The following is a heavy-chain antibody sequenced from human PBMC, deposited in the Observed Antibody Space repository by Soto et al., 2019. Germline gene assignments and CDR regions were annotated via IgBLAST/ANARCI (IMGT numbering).Heavy chain of an antibody. CDR3: ASLFDYDFWSGYYTGAYYYYYYGMHV. CDR1: GFTFSSYW. Sequence: PGGSLRLSCAASGFTFSSYWMHWVRQAPGKGLVWVSRINSDGSSTSYADSVKGRFTISRDNAKNTLYLQMNSLRAEDTAVYYCASLFDYDFWSGYYTGAYYYYYYGMHVWDPGTTLTVSS. J-gene: IGHJ6*02. V-gene: IGHV3-74*01. CDR2: INSDGSST. D-gene: IGHD3-3*01.